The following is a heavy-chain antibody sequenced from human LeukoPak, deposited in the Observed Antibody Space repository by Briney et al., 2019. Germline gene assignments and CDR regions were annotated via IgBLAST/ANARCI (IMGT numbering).Heavy chain of an antibody. Sequence: GGSLRLSCAASGFTFSSYSMNWVRQAPGKGLEWVSFISSSSTYIYYADSVKGRFTISRDNAENSLYLQMNSLRAEDTAVYYCARDVHQWGLVDYWGQGTLVTVSS. CDR1: GFTFSSYS. CDR3: ARDVHQWGLVDY. J-gene: IGHJ4*02. V-gene: IGHV3-21*01. D-gene: IGHD1-26*01. CDR2: ISSSSTYI.